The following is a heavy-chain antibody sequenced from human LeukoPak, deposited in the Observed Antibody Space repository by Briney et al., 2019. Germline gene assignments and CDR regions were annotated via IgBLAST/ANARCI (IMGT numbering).Heavy chain of an antibody. CDR3: AKLDSGYDQGYFDY. CDR1: GGSFSGYY. J-gene: IGHJ4*02. V-gene: IGHV3-23*01. Sequence: ETLSLTCAVYGGSFSGYYWSWVRQVPGKGLEWVSAISGSGGSTYYADSVKGRFTISRDNSKNTLYLQMNSLRAEDTAVYYCAKLDSGYDQGYFDYWGQGTLVTVSS. CDR2: ISGSGGST. D-gene: IGHD5-12*01.